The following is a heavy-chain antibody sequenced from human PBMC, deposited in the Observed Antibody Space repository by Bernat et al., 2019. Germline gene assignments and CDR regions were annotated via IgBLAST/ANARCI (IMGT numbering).Heavy chain of an antibody. D-gene: IGHD2-21*02. V-gene: IGHV3-48*03. CDR3: AREESNCGGDCFVV. Sequence: EVQLVESGGGLVQPGGSLRLSRAATGFIFSNYEMNWVRQAPGKGLEWVSYITATGGSTYYAGSVEGRFTVSRDNAENSLYLQMNSLRVEDTAIYYCAREESNCGGDCFVVWGQGTLVTVSS. J-gene: IGHJ4*02. CDR1: GFIFSNYE. CDR2: ITATGGST.